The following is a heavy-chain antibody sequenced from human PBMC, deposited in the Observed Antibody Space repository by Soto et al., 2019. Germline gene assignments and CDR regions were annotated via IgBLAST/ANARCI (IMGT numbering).Heavy chain of an antibody. D-gene: IGHD2-2*01. V-gene: IGHV4-59*08. CDR3: ARHVPYCSDTSHCAYGMDV. CDR2: IYYSGST. J-gene: IGHJ6*02. Sequence: QVQLQESCLGLVKPSETLSLTCTVSGGSISSYYWSWIRQPPGKGLEWIGYIYYSGSTNYNPSLKSRVTISVDTSKNPFSLKLSSVTAADTAVYYCARHVPYCSDTSHCAYGMDVWGQGTTVTVSS. CDR1: GGSISSYY.